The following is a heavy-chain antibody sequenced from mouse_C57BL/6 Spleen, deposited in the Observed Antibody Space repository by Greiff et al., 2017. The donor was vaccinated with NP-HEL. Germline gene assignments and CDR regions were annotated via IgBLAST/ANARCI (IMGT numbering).Heavy chain of an antibody. J-gene: IGHJ1*03. V-gene: IGHV3-1*01. Sequence: DVKLQESGPGMVKPSQSLSLTCTVTGYSITSGYDWHWIRHFPGNKLEWMGYISYSGSTNYNPSLKSRISITHDTSKNHFFLKLNSVTTEDTATYYCARGGDYYGSSPWYFDVWGTGTTVTVSS. CDR1: GYSITSGYD. D-gene: IGHD1-1*01. CDR3: ARGGDYYGSSPWYFDV. CDR2: ISYSGST.